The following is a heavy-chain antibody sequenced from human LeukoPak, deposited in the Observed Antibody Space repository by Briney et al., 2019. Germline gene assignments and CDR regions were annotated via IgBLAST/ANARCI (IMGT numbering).Heavy chain of an antibody. Sequence: PGGSLRLSCAASGFTFSSYWMHWVRQAPGKGLVWVSRINSDGSSTSYADSVKGRFTISRDNAKNTLYLQMNSLRAEDTAVYYCARAARYFDWSPQYYYYYMDVWGKGTTVTVSS. V-gene: IGHV3-74*01. D-gene: IGHD3-9*01. CDR2: INSDGSST. CDR1: GFTFSSYW. J-gene: IGHJ6*03. CDR3: ARAARYFDWSPQYYYYYMDV.